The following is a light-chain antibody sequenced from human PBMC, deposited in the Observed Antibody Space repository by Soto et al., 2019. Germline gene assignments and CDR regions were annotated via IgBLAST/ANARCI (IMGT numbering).Light chain of an antibody. CDR3: HQYSRFPRT. CDR2: KAS. Sequence: IQMTQSPSTLSASVGDRVTITCRASQSISSWLAWYQQIPGKAPKLLIYKASSLQSGVPSRFSGSGSETEFTLTITGLQPDDFATYYCHQYSRFPRTFGQGTKVDIK. V-gene: IGKV1-5*03. CDR1: QSISSW. J-gene: IGKJ1*01.